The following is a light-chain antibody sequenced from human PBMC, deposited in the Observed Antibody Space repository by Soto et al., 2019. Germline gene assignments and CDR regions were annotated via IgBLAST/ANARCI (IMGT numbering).Light chain of an antibody. CDR3: KKYSIYPLT. J-gene: IGKJ4*01. V-gene: IGKV1-5*03. CDR1: QSISFW. Sequence: DIQMTQSPSTLSASVGDRVTITCRASQSISFWLAWYQQKPGRAPNVLIYKASTLKSGVPSRFSGSGSGTEFPLAISSLQPDDFASYYCKKYSIYPLTFGGGTAGEIK. CDR2: KAS.